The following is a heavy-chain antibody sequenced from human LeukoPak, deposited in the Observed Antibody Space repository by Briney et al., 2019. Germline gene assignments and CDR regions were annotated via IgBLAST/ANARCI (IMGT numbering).Heavy chain of an antibody. D-gene: IGHD6-13*01. CDR2: MNANSGNT. CDR1: GYTFTRYD. J-gene: IGHJ6*03. Sequence: ASVTVSYKASGYTFTRYDINWVRQATGQGREWMGWMNANSGNTGYAQKFQGRVTINRDTTISKVYMELSSLRSDDTAVYYCARRVGGNGAAVGYYYYYMDVWGKGTTVTISS. CDR3: ARRVGGNGAAVGYYYYYMDV. V-gene: IGHV1-8*03.